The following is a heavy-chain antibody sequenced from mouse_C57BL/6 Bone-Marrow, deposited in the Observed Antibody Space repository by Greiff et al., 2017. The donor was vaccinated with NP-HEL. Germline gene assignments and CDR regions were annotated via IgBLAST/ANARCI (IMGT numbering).Heavy chain of an antibody. J-gene: IGHJ2*01. CDR2: ISYSGST. V-gene: IGHV3-1*01. CDR3: ARGGYGNSYFDY. Sequence: EVQGVESGPGMVKPSQSLSLTCTVTGYSITSGYDWHWIRHFPGNKLEWMGYISYSGSTNYNPSLKSRISITHDTSKNHFFLKLNSVTTEDTATYYCARGGYGNSYFDYWGQGTTLTVSS. CDR1: GYSITSGYD. D-gene: IGHD2-1*01.